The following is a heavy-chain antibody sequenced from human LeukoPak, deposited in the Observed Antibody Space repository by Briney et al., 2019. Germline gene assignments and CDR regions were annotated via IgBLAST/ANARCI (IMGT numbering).Heavy chain of an antibody. Sequence: SETLSLTCTVSGGSISSYYWSWIRQPPGKGLEWLGYIYYSGSTNYNPSLKSRVTISVDTSKNKFSLKLSSVTAADTAVYYCARVRDSSSWYMRGYFDYWGQGTLVTVSS. CDR1: GGSISSYY. CDR2: IYYSGST. V-gene: IGHV4-59*01. D-gene: IGHD6-13*01. CDR3: ARVRDSSSWYMRGYFDY. J-gene: IGHJ4*02.